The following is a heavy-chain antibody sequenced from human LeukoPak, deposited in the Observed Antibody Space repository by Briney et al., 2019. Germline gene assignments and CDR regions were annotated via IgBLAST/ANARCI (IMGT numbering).Heavy chain of an antibody. CDR3: AKDSGYTSSWYFGDY. V-gene: IGHV3-74*01. D-gene: IGHD6-13*01. Sequence: GGSLRLSCAASGFSFSVYWMHWVRQAPGKGPVWVSRIKTDGSITDYADFVKGRFTISRDNAKNTLYLQMNSLRAEDTAVYYCAKDSGYTSSWYFGDYWGQGTLVTVSS. CDR1: GFSFSVYW. CDR2: IKTDGSIT. J-gene: IGHJ4*02.